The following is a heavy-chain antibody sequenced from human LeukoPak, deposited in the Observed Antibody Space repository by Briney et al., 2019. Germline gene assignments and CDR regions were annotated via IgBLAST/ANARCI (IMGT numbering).Heavy chain of an antibody. Sequence: GGSLRLSCAASGFTFSSYSMNWVRQAPGKGLEWVSGISWNSGSIGYADSVKGRFTISRDNAKNSLYLQMNSLRAEDTALYYCAKGLEFSGGDCYFDYWGQGTLVTVSS. J-gene: IGHJ4*02. V-gene: IGHV3-9*01. CDR2: ISWNSGSI. D-gene: IGHD2-21*02. CDR3: AKGLEFSGGDCYFDY. CDR1: GFTFSSYS.